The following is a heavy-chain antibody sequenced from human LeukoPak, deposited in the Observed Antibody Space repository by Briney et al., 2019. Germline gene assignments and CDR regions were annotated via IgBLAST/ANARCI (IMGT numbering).Heavy chain of an antibody. Sequence: TSETLSLTCTVSGGSISSSSYYWGWIRQPPGKGLEWIGSIYYSGSTYYNPSLKSRVTISVDTSKNQFSLKLSSVTAADTAVYYCARYDFGPTAFDYWGQGTLVTVSS. D-gene: IGHD3/OR15-3a*01. J-gene: IGHJ4*02. CDR1: GGSISSSSYY. CDR3: ARYDFGPTAFDY. CDR2: IYYSGST. V-gene: IGHV4-39*01.